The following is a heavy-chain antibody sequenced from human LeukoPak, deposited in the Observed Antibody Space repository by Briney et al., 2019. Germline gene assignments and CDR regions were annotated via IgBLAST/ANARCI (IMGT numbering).Heavy chain of an antibody. CDR1: GFTFSSYA. D-gene: IGHD6-19*01. CDR3: AKDQRSIAVAGYFDY. J-gene: IGHJ4*02. Sequence: GGSLRLSCAASGFTFSSYAMTWVRQAPGEGLEWVSSIIYSGGTTYYADSVKGRFTVSRDNSKNTLYLQMYSLRAEDTAIYYCAKDQRSIAVAGYFDYWGQGTLVTVSS. V-gene: IGHV3-23*01. CDR2: IIYSGGTT.